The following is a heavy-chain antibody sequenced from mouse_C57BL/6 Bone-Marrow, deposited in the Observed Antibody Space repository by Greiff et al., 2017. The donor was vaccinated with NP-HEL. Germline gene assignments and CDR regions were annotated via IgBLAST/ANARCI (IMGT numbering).Heavy chain of an antibody. D-gene: IGHD1-1*01. V-gene: IGHV1-62-2*01. Sequence: QVQLQQSGAELVKPGASVKLSCKASGYTFTEYTIHWVKQRPGQGLEWIGWFYPGSGSIKYNEKFKDKATLTADKSSSTVYMDLSRLTSDDSAVYFCARHGDYFGSGDGYFDVWGTGTTVTVSS. J-gene: IGHJ1*03. CDR1: GYTFTEYT. CDR3: ARHGDYFGSGDGYFDV. CDR2: FYPGSGSI.